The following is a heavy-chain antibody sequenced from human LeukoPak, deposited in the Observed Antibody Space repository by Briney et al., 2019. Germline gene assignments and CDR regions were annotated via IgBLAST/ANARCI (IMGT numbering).Heavy chain of an antibody. V-gene: IGHV4-59*08. CDR2: IYGSGST. J-gene: IGHJ4*02. Sequence: SETLSLTCTASGGSISSSYWSWIRQPPGKGLEWIAYIYGSGSTNYNPSLKSRVAISVETSKNLFSLNLSSVTAADTAMYYCARLQYTGNYYPEYWGQGILVTVSS. CDR3: ARLQYTGNYYPEY. CDR1: GGSISSSY. D-gene: IGHD1-26*01.